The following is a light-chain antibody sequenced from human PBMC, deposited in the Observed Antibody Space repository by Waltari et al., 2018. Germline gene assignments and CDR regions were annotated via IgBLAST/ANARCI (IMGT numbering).Light chain of an antibody. CDR1: QSVLSSSNNKNY. J-gene: IGKJ3*01. V-gene: IGKV4-1*01. CDR2: WAF. Sequence: DIVMTQSPDSLAVSLGERATINCKSSQSVLSSSNNKNYLGLYQQKPGQPPKVLFYWAFTRESGVPYRFNGSGSGTDFTLTISILQTEDVAVYYCQQYLATPFTFGPGTRVNIK. CDR3: QQYLATPFT.